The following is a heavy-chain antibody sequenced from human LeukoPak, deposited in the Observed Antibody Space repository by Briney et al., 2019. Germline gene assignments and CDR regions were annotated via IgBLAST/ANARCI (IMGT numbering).Heavy chain of an antibody. V-gene: IGHV3-74*01. CDR1: GFTFSSYW. D-gene: IGHD1-1*01. Sequence: GGSLRLSCAASGFTFSSYWMHWVRQAPGKGLVWVSRINSEGSSTSYADSVKGRFTISRDNSKNTLYLQMNSLRAEDTAVYYCAKDLLLSYNWNDGFDYWGQGTLVTVSS. CDR2: INSEGSST. J-gene: IGHJ4*02. CDR3: AKDLLLSYNWNDGFDY.